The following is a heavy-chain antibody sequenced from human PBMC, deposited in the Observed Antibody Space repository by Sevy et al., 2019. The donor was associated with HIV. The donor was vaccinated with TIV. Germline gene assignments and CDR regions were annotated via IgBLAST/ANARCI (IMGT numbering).Heavy chain of an antibody. J-gene: IGHJ4*02. CDR3: ARVLLRLGELSSMDS. V-gene: IGHV4-38-2*02. D-gene: IGHD3-16*02. CDR1: GFSISSGYF. CDR2: IYLTGTT. Sequence: SETLSLTCSVSGFSISSGYFLGWVRQPPGKGLEWIGSIYLTGTTYYNPSLKRRVTISVDTSKNQISLRLSSVTAADAAVYYCARVLLRLGELSSMDSWGQGTPVTVSS.